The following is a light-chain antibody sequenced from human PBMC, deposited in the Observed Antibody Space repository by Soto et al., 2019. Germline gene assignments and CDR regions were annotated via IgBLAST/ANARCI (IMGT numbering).Light chain of an antibody. CDR1: GSSIGSNT. J-gene: IGLJ2*01. V-gene: IGLV1-44*01. CDR3: AAWDDSLLGVV. Sequence: QSVLTQPPSASGTPGQTVTISCSGTGSSIGSNTVNWYQQFPGTAPKLLIYSNDLRPSGVPDRISGSKSGTSASLAISGLQSEDEADYYCAAWDDSLLGVVFGGGTKLTVL. CDR2: SND.